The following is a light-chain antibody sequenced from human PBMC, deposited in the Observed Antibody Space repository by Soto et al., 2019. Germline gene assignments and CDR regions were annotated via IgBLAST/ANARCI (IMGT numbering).Light chain of an antibody. V-gene: IGKV3-20*01. Sequence: EIVMTQSPATLSVSPGEGATLSCRASRSVSSNLAWYQQKPGQAPRLLIYGASNRATGIPDRFSGSGSGTDFTLTISRLEPEDFAVYNCQQHGSSGTFGQGTKVDIK. CDR1: RSVSSN. CDR2: GAS. CDR3: QQHGSSGT. J-gene: IGKJ1*01.